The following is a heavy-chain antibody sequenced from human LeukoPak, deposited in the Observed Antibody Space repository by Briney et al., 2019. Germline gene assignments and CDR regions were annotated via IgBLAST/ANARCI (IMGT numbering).Heavy chain of an antibody. Sequence: GGSLRLSCAASGFTFSTYWMHWVRQAPGKGLVWVSRINGDGSSTSYADSVKGRLTISRDNAKNTLYLQMNSLRAEDTAVSYCARQSNHDYWGQGPLVTVSS. CDR3: ARQSNHDY. CDR2: INGDGSST. J-gene: IGHJ4*02. V-gene: IGHV3-74*01. D-gene: IGHD1-14*01. CDR1: GFTFSTYW.